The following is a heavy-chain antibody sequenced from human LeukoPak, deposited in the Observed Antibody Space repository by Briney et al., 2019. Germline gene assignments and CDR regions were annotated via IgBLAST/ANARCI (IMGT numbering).Heavy chain of an antibody. D-gene: IGHD2-2*01. CDR2: ITSSGTYI. Sequence: AGGSLRLSCAASGFTVSSNYMSWVRQAPGKGLEWVSSITSSGTYIFYADSVKGRFTISRDNAKNSLYLQMNSLGPEDTAVYYCARSRSAIVVVPAASNYYYMDVWGKGTTVTVSS. CDR1: GFTVSSNY. V-gene: IGHV3-21*01. CDR3: ARSRSAIVVVPAASNYYYMDV. J-gene: IGHJ6*03.